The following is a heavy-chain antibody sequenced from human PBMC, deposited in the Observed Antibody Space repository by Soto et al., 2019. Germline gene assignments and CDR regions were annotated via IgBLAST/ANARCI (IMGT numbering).Heavy chain of an antibody. CDR1: GFTFSSYA. J-gene: IGHJ4*02. CDR3: AKVILSGEWELPYFDY. V-gene: IGHV3-23*01. Sequence: PGGSLRLSCAASGFTFSSYAMSWVRKAPGKGLEWVSAISGSGGSTYYADSVKGRFTISRDNSKNTLYLQMNSLRAEDTAVYYCAKVILSGEWELPYFDYWGQGTLVTVSS. D-gene: IGHD1-26*01. CDR2: ISGSGGST.